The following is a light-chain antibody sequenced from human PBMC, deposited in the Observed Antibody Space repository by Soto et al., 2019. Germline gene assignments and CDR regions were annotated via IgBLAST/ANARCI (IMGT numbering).Light chain of an antibody. CDR1: QGISSY. CDR2: AAS. Sequence: LSQSRAFLSAPKRDRVTINCRASQGISSYLAWYQQKPGKAPKLLIYAASTLQSGVPSRFSGSGSGTEFTLTISSLQPEDFPTYYCQQPNSYTTFAQGTRLEI. J-gene: IGKJ5*01. V-gene: IGKV1-9*01. CDR3: QQPNSYTT.